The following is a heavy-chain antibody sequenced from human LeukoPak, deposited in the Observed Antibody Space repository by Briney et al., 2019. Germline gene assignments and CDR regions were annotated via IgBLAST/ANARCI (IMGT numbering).Heavy chain of an antibody. D-gene: IGHD5-24*01. CDR3: ARARAGMATTD. Sequence: SETLSLTCTVSGGSISSYYWGWIRQPPGKGLEWIGSIFHSGSTFYSPPLKSRVTISVDTSKNQFSLKLSSVTAADTAVYYCARARAGMATTDWGQGTLVTVSS. CDR1: GGSISSYY. V-gene: IGHV4-38-2*02. CDR2: IFHSGST. J-gene: IGHJ4*02.